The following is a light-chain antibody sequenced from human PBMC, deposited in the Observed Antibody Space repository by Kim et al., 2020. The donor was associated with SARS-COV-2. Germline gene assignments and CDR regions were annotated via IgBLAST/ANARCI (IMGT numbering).Light chain of an antibody. J-gene: IGKJ1*01. CDR2: KAS. CDR1: QSINNW. CDR3: QQYNSYWRT. V-gene: IGKV1-5*03. Sequence: ASVGDRVTITCRASQSINNWLAWYQQKPGKAPKLLIYKASSLESGVPSRFSGSGSGTEFTLTISSLQPDDFATYYCQQYNSYWRTFGQGTKVDIK.